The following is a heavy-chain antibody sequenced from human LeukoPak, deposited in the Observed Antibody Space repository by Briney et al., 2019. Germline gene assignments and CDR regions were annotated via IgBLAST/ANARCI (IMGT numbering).Heavy chain of an antibody. Sequence: SQTLSLTCSVSGASIRRGGYYWSWVRQDPGKGLEWIGYIYYGGSTYYNPSLKSRITISVDTSKNQFSLELSSVTAADTAVYFCARADGGVRGYYFDYWGQGIMVTVSS. V-gene: IGHV4-31*03. CDR2: IYYGGST. D-gene: IGHD3-10*01. CDR1: GASIRRGGYY. CDR3: ARADGGVRGYYFDY. J-gene: IGHJ4*02.